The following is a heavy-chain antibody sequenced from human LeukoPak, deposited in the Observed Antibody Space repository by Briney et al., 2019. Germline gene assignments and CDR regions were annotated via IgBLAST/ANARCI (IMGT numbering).Heavy chain of an antibody. CDR3: AREDIVVVPAAIIAAGLDY. Sequence: GGSLRLSCAASGFTFSSYWMSWVRQAPGKGLEWGANIKQDGSEKYYVDSVKGRFTISRDNAKNSLYLQMNSLRAEDTAVYYCAREDIVVVPAAIIAAGLDYWGQGTLVTVSS. CDR2: IKQDGSEK. J-gene: IGHJ4*02. V-gene: IGHV3-7*01. D-gene: IGHD2-2*02. CDR1: GFTFSSYW.